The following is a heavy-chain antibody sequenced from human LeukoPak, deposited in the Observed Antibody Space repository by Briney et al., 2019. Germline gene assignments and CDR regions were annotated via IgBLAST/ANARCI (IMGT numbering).Heavy chain of an antibody. CDR1: GYTFTSYY. CDR3: ARGDMVRGANLGHDAFDI. Sequence: GASVKVSCKASGYTFTSYYMHWVRQAPGQGLEWMGIINPSGGSTSYAQKFQGRVTMTRDTSTSTVYMELSSLRSEDTAVYYCARGDMVRGANLGHDAFDIWGQGTMVTVSS. V-gene: IGHV1-46*01. D-gene: IGHD3-10*01. J-gene: IGHJ3*02. CDR2: INPSGGST.